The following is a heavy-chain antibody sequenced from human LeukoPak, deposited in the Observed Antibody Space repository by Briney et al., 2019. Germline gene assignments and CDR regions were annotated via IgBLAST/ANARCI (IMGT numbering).Heavy chain of an antibody. CDR2: INSDGSST. V-gene: IGHV3-74*01. CDR1: GFTFSSYW. Sequence: GALRLSCAASGFTFSSYWMHWVRQAPGKGLVWVSRINSDGSSTSYADSVKGRFTISRDNAKNTLYLQTNSLRAEDTAVYYCARENYGYFDWLSYYYYGMDVWGKGTTVTVSS. CDR3: ARENYGYFDWLSYYYYGMDV. D-gene: IGHD3-9*01. J-gene: IGHJ6*04.